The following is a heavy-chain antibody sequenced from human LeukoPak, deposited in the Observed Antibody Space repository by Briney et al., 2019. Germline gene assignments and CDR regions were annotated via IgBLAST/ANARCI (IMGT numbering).Heavy chain of an antibody. D-gene: IGHD6-19*01. V-gene: IGHV4-4*07. CDR3: ARVSAVAVTAFDS. CDR1: GDSISDYS. Sequence: SETLSLTCTVSGDSISDYSWSWIRQPAGKGLEWIGRIYTSGSTNYNPSLKSRVTMSVDTSKNQLSLKLNSVTAADTAVYYCARVSAVAVTAFDSWGKGNLVTVSS. CDR2: IYTSGST. J-gene: IGHJ4*02.